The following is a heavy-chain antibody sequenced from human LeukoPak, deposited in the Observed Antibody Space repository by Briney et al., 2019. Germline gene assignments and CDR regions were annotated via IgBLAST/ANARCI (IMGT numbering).Heavy chain of an antibody. V-gene: IGHV3-30*02. CDR2: IHYDGTNE. D-gene: IGHD3-10*01. CDR3: VNSGFDP. CDR1: GFTFSSNG. Sequence: GGSLRLSCVASGFTFSSNGMHWVRQAPGKGLEWVAFIHYDGTNEYYEDSVKGRSTISRDNFKNTLSLQMNGLRVEDTALYYCVNSGFDPWGQGTLVTVSS. J-gene: IGHJ5*02.